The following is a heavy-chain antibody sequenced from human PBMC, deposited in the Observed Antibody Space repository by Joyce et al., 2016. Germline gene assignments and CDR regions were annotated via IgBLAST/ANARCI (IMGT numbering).Heavy chain of an antibody. V-gene: IGHV2-5*01. CDR1: GFSLTTDKVG. J-gene: IGHJ5*02. D-gene: IGHD6-19*01. Sequence: QITLKESGPTVVKPTETLTLTCTFSGFSLTTDKVGVSWIRQSPGEALEWLALIYWNDDKLYSPSLKSRLTITKETSNNQVVLTMTNMDPVDTATYYCVYKSQWKPKREFDPWGQGTLVIVSA. CDR2: IYWNDDK. CDR3: VYKSQWKPKREFDP.